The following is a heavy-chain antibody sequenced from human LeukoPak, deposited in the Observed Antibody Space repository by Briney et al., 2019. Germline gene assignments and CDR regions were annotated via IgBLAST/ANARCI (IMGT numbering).Heavy chain of an antibody. Sequence: GRSLRLSCAASGFTFSSYAMHWVRQAPGKGLEWVAVISYDGSNKYYADSVKGRFTISRDSSKNTLYLQMNSLRAKDTAVYYCAREEPRYGDSYSPDAFDIWRQGTMVTVSS. J-gene: IGHJ3*02. V-gene: IGHV3-30-3*01. CDR3: AREEPRYGDSYSPDAFDI. CDR2: ISYDGSNK. CDR1: GFTFSSYA. D-gene: IGHD4-17*01.